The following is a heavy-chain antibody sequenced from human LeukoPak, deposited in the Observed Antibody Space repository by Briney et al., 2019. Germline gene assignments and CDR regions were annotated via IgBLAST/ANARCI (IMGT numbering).Heavy chain of an antibody. CDR2: ISSSGSTI. V-gene: IGHV3-11*04. Sequence: GGSLRLSCAASGFTFSDYYMSWIRQAPGKGLEWVSYISSSGSTIYYADSVKGRFTISRDNSKSTLYLQMNSLRAEDTAVYYCARDVGFGGNSEAYYYYYGMDVWGQGTTVTVSS. J-gene: IGHJ6*02. D-gene: IGHD4-23*01. CDR1: GFTFSDYY. CDR3: ARDVGFGGNSEAYYYYYGMDV.